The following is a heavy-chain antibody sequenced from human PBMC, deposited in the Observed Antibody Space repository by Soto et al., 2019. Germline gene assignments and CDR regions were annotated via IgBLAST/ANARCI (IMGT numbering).Heavy chain of an antibody. Sequence: PGGSLRLSCAASGFTFSSYAMSWVRQAPGKGLEWVSAISGSGGSTYYADSVKGRFTISRDNSKNTLYLQMNSLRAEDTAVYYCAKVGPEYYDSSGYYYDIYGMDVWGQGTTVTVSS. CDR1: GFTFSSYA. CDR3: AKVGPEYYDSSGYYYDIYGMDV. D-gene: IGHD3-22*01. J-gene: IGHJ6*02. CDR2: ISGSGGST. V-gene: IGHV3-23*01.